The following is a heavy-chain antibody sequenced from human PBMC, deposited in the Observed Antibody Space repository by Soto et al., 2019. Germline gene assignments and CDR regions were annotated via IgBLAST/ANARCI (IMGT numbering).Heavy chain of an antibody. D-gene: IGHD6-13*01. J-gene: IGHJ5*02. CDR2: IIPILGIA. CDR3: ARGIAAAGTPHWFAP. V-gene: IGHV1-69*02. CDR1: GGTFSSYT. Sequence: QVQLVQSGAEVKKPGSSVKVSCKASGGTFSSYTISWVRQAPGQGLEWMGRIIPILGIANYAQKFQGRVTITADKSTSTAYMELSSLRSEDTAVYYCARGIAAAGTPHWFAPWGQGTLVTVSS.